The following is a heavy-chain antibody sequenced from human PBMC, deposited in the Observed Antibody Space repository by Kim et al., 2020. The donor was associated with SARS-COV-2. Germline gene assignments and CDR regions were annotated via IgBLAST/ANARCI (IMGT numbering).Heavy chain of an antibody. D-gene: IGHD3-16*01. CDR2: IIPIFGTA. Sequence: SVKVSCKASGGTFSSYAISWVRQAPGQGLEWMGGIIPIFGTANYAQKFQGRVTITADESTSTAYMELSSLRSEDTAVYYCARDSVWVADSYYGMDVWGQGTTVTVSS. CDR3: ARDSVWVADSYYGMDV. V-gene: IGHV1-69*13. CDR1: GGTFSSYA. J-gene: IGHJ6*02.